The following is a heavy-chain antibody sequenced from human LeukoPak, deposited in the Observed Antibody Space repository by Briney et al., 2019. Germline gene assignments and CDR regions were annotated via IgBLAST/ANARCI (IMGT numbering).Heavy chain of an antibody. CDR3: AGETGTRLDGVYFYYMDV. CDR1: GGSISSYY. D-gene: IGHD1-1*01. Sequence: PSETLSLTCTVSGGSISSYYWSWIRQPAGKGLEWIGRVYTSGSIYYNPSLTSRVTMSVDTSKNHFSLKLSSVTAADTAVYYCAGETGTRLDGVYFYYMDVWGKGTTVTVSS. J-gene: IGHJ6*03. CDR2: VYTSGSI. V-gene: IGHV4-4*07.